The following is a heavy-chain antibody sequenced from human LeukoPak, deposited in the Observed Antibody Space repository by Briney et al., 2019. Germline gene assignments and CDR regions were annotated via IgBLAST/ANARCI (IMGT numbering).Heavy chain of an antibody. CDR2: IYYSGTT. J-gene: IGHJ4*02. CDR1: GGSISSSSYY. CDR3: ARGITMVRGVMDYFDQ. V-gene: IGHV4-39*01. Sequence: SETLSLTCTVSGGSISSSSYYWGWIRQPPGKGLEWIGSIYYSGTTDYNPSLKSRVTIPVDTSKNQFSLKLISVTAADTAVYYCARGITMVRGVMDYFDQWGQGTLVTVSS. D-gene: IGHD3-10*01.